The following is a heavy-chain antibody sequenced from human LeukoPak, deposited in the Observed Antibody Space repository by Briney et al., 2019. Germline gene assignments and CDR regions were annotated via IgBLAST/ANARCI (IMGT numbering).Heavy chain of an antibody. CDR3: ARDRAGVAEN. V-gene: IGHV3-64*01. J-gene: IGHJ4*02. CDR2: ITSNGGDT. CDR1: GFTFSTYA. Sequence: PGGSLRLSCAASGFTFSTYAMHWVRHAPGKGLEYVSSITSNGGDTYYASSVKGRFTISRDNSKNTLYLQVGSLRTEDMAVYYCARDRAGVAENWGQGTLVTVSS. D-gene: IGHD2-8*01.